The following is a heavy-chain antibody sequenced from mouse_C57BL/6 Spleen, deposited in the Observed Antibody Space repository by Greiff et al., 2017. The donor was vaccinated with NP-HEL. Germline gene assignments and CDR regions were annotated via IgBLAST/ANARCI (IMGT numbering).Heavy chain of an antibody. CDR2: IDPSDSET. CDR3: ARGPLYYYGSSPGWFAY. D-gene: IGHD1-1*01. Sequence: QVQLQQSGAELVRPGSSVKLSCKASGYTFTSYWMHWVKQRPIQGLEWIGNIDPSDSETHYNQKFKDKATLTVDKSSSTAYMQLSSLTSEDSAVYYCARGPLYYYGSSPGWFAYWGQGTLVTVSA. CDR1: GYTFTSYW. V-gene: IGHV1-52*01. J-gene: IGHJ3*01.